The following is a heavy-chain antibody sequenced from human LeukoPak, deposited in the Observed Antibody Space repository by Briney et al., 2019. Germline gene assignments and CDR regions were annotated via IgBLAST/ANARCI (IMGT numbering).Heavy chain of an antibody. CDR3: ARRIAVAGHFDY. CDR1: GGSISSYY. Sequence: PSETLSLTCTVSGGSISSYYWSWIRQPPGKGLEWIGYIYYSGSTNYNPSLKSRVTISADTSKNQFSLELSSVTAADTAVYYCARRIAVAGHFDYWGQGTLVTVSS. D-gene: IGHD6-19*01. CDR2: IYYSGST. V-gene: IGHV4-59*08. J-gene: IGHJ4*02.